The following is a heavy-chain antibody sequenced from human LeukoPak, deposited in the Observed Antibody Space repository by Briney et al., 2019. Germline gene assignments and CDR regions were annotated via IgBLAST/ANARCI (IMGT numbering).Heavy chain of an antibody. CDR2: INHSGST. J-gene: IGHJ6*03. CDR1: GGSFSGYY. Sequence: SETLSLTCVVYGGSFSGYYWSWIRQPPGKGLEWIGEINHSGSTNYNPSLKSRVTISVDTSKNQFSLKLSSVTAADTAVYYCARSYGDTNYYYYYMDVWGKGTTVTVSS. D-gene: IGHD4-17*01. CDR3: ARSYGDTNYYYYYMDV. V-gene: IGHV4-34*01.